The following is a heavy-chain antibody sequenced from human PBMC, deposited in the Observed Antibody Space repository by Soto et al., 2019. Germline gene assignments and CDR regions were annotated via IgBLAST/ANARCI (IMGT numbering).Heavy chain of an antibody. CDR1: GYTFTSYG. Sequence: ASVKVSCKASGYTFTSYGISWVRQAPGQGLEWMGRISAYNGNTNYAQKLQGRVTMTTDTSTSTAYMELRSLRSDDTAVYYCARDAYCEGGSCYGGWFDPWGQGTLVTVSS. CDR3: ARDAYCEGGSCYGGWFDP. CDR2: ISAYNGNT. V-gene: IGHV1-18*01. J-gene: IGHJ5*02. D-gene: IGHD2-15*01.